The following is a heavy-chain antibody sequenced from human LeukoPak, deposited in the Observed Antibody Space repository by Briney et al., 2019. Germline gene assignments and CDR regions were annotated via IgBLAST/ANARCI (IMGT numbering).Heavy chain of an antibody. CDR1: GFTFSNYA. Sequence: GGSLRLSCVASGFTFSNYAMSWVSQTPGKGLEWVSSISGSGGSTHYADSVKGRFTISRDNSKNILYLQMNSLRAEDTAVYYCAKDWMSTIINYFDYWGQGTLVTVSS. J-gene: IGHJ4*02. V-gene: IGHV3-23*01. CDR2: ISGSGGST. CDR3: AKDWMSTIINYFDY. D-gene: IGHD5-12*01.